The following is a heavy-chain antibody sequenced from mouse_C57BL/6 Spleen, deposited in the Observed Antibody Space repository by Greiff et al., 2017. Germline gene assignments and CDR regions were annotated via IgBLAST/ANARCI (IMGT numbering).Heavy chain of an antibody. CDR1: GFTFSGFW. J-gene: IGHJ3*01. Sequence: EVMLVETGGGLVQPGGSRGLSCEGSGFTFSGFWMSWVRQTPGKTLEWIGDINSDGSAINYAPSIKDRFTIFRDNDKSTLYLQMSNVRSEDTATYFCMAKDSSGPFAYWGQGTLVTVSA. CDR3: MAKDSSGPFAY. CDR2: INSDGSAI. V-gene: IGHV11-2*01. D-gene: IGHD3-2*02.